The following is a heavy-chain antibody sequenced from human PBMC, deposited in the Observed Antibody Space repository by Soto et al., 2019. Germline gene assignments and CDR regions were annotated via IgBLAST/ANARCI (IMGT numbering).Heavy chain of an antibody. D-gene: IGHD6-19*01. CDR2: MSSDGTTI. J-gene: IGHJ6*02. CDR1: AFTFSDFA. CDR3: ARAGFHVGLDV. Sequence: QVQLLESGGGVVQPGRSLRLSCAASAFTFSDFAMHWVRQAPGKGLEWMAVMSSDGTTIYYAGSVKGRFTISRDNFKSSVYLQMNRLRPDDTAVYYCARAGFHVGLDVWGLGTTVTVS. V-gene: IGHV3-30-3*01.